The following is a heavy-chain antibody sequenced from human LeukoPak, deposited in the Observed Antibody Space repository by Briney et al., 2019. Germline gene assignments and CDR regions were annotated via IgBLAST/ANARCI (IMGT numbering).Heavy chain of an antibody. CDR3: ASPAALYSSSWFYDY. CDR2: IIPVLGIA. CDR1: GGTFSSYA. V-gene: IGHV1-69*04. Sequence: SVKVSCKASGGTFSSYAISWVRQAPGQGLEWMGRIIPVLGIANYAQKFQGRATITADESTSTAYMELSSLRSEDTAVYYCASPAALYSSSWFYDYWGQGTLVTVSS. J-gene: IGHJ4*02. D-gene: IGHD6-13*01.